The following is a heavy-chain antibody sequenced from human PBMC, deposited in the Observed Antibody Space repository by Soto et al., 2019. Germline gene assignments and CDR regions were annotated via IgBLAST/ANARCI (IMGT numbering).Heavy chain of an antibody. CDR3: ARDRYYWNDADDYYYYGMDV. J-gene: IGHJ6*02. Sequence: GGSLRLSCAASGFTFSSYAMHWVRQAPGKGLEWVAVISYDGSNKYYADSVKGRFTISRDNSKNTLYLQMNSLRAEDTAVYYCARDRYYWNDADDYYYYGMDVWGQGTKVTVSS. CDR1: GFTFSSYA. CDR2: ISYDGSNK. V-gene: IGHV3-30-3*01. D-gene: IGHD1-1*01.